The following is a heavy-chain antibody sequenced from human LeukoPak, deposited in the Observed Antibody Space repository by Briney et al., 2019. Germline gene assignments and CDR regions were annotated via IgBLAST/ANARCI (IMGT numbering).Heavy chain of an antibody. CDR2: IYYSGST. J-gene: IGHJ4*02. CDR1: GGSISSYY. CDR3: ARTAGEYSSSWYPIHY. Sequence: SETLSLTCTVSGGSISSYYWSWIRQPPGKGLEWIGYIYYSGSTNYNPSLKSRVTISVDTSKNQLSLKVNSVTAADTAVYYCARTAGEYSSSWYPIHYWGQGTLVTVSS. D-gene: IGHD6-13*01. V-gene: IGHV4-59*01.